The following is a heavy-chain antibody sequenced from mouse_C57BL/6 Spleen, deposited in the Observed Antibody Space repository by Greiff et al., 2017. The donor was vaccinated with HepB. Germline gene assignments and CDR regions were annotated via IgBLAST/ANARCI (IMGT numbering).Heavy chain of an antibody. V-gene: IGHV1-82*01. CDR3: ARSISTPIAY. D-gene: IGHD5-1*01. CDR2: IYPGDGDT. J-gene: IGHJ3*01. Sequence: VQLQQSGPELVKPGASVKISCKASGYAFSSSWMNWVKQRPGKGLEWIGRIYPGDGDTNYNGKFKGKATLTADKSSSTAYMQLSSLTSEDSAVYFCARSISTPIAYWGQGTLVTVSA. CDR1: GYAFSSSW.